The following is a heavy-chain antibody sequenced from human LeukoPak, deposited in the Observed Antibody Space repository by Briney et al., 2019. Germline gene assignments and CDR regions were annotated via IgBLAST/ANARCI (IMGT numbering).Heavy chain of an antibody. J-gene: IGHJ6*03. Sequence: KPSGTLSLTCTVSGGSISSYYWSWIRQPPGKGLEWIGYIYYSGSTNYNPSLKSRVTISVDTSKNQFSLKLSSVTAADTAVYYCARVLSSTSHLDYYYYMDVWGKGTTVTVSS. D-gene: IGHD2-2*01. CDR3: ARVLSSTSHLDYYYYMDV. CDR2: IYYSGST. V-gene: IGHV4-59*01. CDR1: GGSISSYY.